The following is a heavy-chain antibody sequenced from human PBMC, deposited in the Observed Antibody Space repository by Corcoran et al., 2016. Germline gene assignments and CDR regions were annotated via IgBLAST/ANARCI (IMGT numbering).Heavy chain of an antibody. Sequence: QVQLQESGPGLVKPSETLSLTCTVSGGSISSYYWSWIRQPPGKGLEWIGYIYYSGSTNYNPSLKSRVTISVDTSKNQFSLKLSSVTAADTAGYYCARDGGVYYDSSGCWFDPWGQGTLVTVSS. CDR2: IYYSGST. CDR3: ARDGGVYYDSSGCWFDP. CDR1: GGSISSYY. D-gene: IGHD3-22*01. V-gene: IGHV4-59*01. J-gene: IGHJ5*02.